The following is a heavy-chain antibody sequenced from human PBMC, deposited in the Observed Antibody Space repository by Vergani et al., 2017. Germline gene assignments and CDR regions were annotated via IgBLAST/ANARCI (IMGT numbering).Heavy chain of an antibody. V-gene: IGHV1-8*02. CDR1: GYTFTSYD. CDR3: ARDLSVITIFGVAFDY. Sequence: QVQLVQSGAEVKKPGASVKVSCKASGYTFTSYDINWVRQATGQGLEWMGWMNPNSGNTGYAQKFQGRVTMTRNTSISTAYMELSSLRSEDTAVYYCARDLSVITIFGVAFDYWGQGTLVTVSS. CDR2: MNPNSGNT. J-gene: IGHJ4*02. D-gene: IGHD3-3*01.